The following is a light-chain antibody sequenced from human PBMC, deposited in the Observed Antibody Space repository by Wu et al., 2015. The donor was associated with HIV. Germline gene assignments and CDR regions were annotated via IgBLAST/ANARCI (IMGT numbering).Light chain of an antibody. Sequence: EIVLTQSPGTLSLSPGERATLSCRASQSVSSRNLAWYQQKPGQTPGLLIYGASSRATGIPDRFSGSGSGTDFTLTISRLEPEDFAVYYCHQSGDSPDNTFGGGPRWRSN. J-gene: IGKJ4*01. CDR2: GAS. V-gene: IGKV3-20*01. CDR3: HQSGDSPDNT. CDR1: QSVSSRN.